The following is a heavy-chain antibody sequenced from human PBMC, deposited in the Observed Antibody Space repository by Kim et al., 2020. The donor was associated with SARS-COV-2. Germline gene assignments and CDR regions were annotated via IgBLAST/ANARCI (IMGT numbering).Heavy chain of an antibody. D-gene: IGHD6-13*01. V-gene: IGHV4-4*02. CDR3: ARDAGSSWYRNWFDP. Sequence: PDLKSRVTIAVDKSKNQFSRKLSSVTAADTAVYYCARDAGSSWYRNWFDPWGQGTLVTVSS. J-gene: IGHJ5*02.